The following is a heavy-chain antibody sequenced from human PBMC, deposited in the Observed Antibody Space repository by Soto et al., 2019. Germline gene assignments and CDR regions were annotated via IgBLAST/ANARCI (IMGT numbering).Heavy chain of an antibody. Sequence: SETLSLTCAVYGGSFSGYYWSWIRQPPGKGLEWIGEINHSGSTNYNPSLKSRVTISVDTSKNQFSLKLSSVTAADTAVYYCARAPRVAALRGLDYWGQGTLVT. V-gene: IGHV4-34*01. CDR1: GGSFSGYY. D-gene: IGHD2-15*01. CDR2: INHSGST. CDR3: ARAPRVAALRGLDY. J-gene: IGHJ4*02.